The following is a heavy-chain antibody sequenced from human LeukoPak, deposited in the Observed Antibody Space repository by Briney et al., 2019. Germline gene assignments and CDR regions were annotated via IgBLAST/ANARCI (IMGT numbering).Heavy chain of an antibody. D-gene: IGHD1-14*01. CDR1: GFTFSSYA. J-gene: IGHJ4*02. CDR3: ARDLDGTMHDGDY. Sequence: GGSMRLSCAGSGFTFSSYAMHWVRQAPGKGLEWVAVISYDGSNKYYADSVKGRFTISRDNSKNTLYLQMNSLRAEDTAVYYCARDLDGTMHDGDYWGQGTLVTVSS. V-gene: IGHV3-30-3*01. CDR2: ISYDGSNK.